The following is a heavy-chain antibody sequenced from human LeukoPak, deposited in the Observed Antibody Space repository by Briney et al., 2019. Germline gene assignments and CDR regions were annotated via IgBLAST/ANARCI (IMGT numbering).Heavy chain of an antibody. Sequence: ASVKVSCKASGCTFTRNGITWVRQAPGQGLEWMGWISAHNDNTKYAQKLQGRVTMTTETSTNTAYMELRSLTSDDTAVYYCAGDGPRYCSGGICYSDHWGQGTLVTVSS. CDR1: GCTFTRNG. CDR2: ISAHNDNT. V-gene: IGHV1-18*01. J-gene: IGHJ4*02. D-gene: IGHD2-15*01. CDR3: AGDGPRYCSGGICYSDH.